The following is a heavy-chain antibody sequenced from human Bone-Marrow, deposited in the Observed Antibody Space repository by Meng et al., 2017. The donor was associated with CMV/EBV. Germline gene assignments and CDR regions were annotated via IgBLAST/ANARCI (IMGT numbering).Heavy chain of an antibody. CDR1: GGSFSGYY. CDR2: INHSGST. J-gene: IGHJ6*02. V-gene: IGHV4-34*01. CDR3: AAQYSSGRYYYYYYGMDV. Sequence: SETLSLTCAVYGGSFSGYYWSWIRQPPGKGLEWIGEINHSGSTNYNPSLKSRVTISVDTSKNQFSLKLSSVTAADTAVYYCAAQYSSGRYYYYYYGMDVWAQGTTVTVSS. D-gene: IGHD6-19*01.